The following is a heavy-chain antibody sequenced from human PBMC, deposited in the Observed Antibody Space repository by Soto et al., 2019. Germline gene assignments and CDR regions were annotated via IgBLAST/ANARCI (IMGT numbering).Heavy chain of an antibody. CDR3: ARAPGDYTDLYFDY. CDR1: GFTFTNYA. D-gene: IGHD4-4*01. Sequence: QVQLVESGGGVVQPGRSLRLSCAASGFTFTNYAMHWVRQAPGKGLEWVAVISYDGSNKYYADSVKGRFTISRDNSKNTLYLLMNSLRAVDTADYYCARAPGDYTDLYFDYWGQGTLVTVSS. J-gene: IGHJ4*02. V-gene: IGHV3-30-3*01. CDR2: ISYDGSNK.